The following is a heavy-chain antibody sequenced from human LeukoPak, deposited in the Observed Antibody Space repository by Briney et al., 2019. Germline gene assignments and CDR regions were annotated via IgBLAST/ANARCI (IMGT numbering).Heavy chain of an antibody. D-gene: IGHD3-10*01. CDR1: GYTFNGYY. CDR3: ARFLYYYGSGSSPYNWFDP. V-gene: IGHV1-2*02. J-gene: IGHJ5*02. Sequence: ASVKVSCKSSGYTFNGYYMHWVRQAPGQGLEWMGWINPNNGGTKYAQNFQGRVTMTRDTSISTAYMELSRLRSDDTAVYYCARFLYYYGSGSSPYNWFDPWGQGTLVTVSS. CDR2: INPNNGGT.